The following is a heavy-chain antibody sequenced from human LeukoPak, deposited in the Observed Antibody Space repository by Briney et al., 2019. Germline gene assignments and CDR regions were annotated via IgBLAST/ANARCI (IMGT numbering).Heavy chain of an antibody. CDR3: ARVVAAAGTGAFDI. CDR1: GYTFTGYY. D-gene: IGHD6-13*01. V-gene: IGHV1-2*02. Sequence: GASVKVSCKASGYTFTGYYMHWVRQAPGQGLEWMGWINPDSGGTNYAQKLQGRVTMTTDTSTSTAYMELRSLRSDDTAVYYCARVVAAAGTGAFDIWGQGTMVTVSS. CDR2: INPDSGGT. J-gene: IGHJ3*02.